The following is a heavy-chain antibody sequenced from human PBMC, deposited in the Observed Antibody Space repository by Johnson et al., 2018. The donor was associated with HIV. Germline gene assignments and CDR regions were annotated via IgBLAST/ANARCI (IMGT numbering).Heavy chain of an antibody. CDR3: ARLKNGAVDS. D-gene: IGHD2-8*01. J-gene: IGHJ3*02. CDR1: GFTFSSYA. CDR2: ISYDGSNN. V-gene: IGHV3-30*14. Sequence: QVQLVESGGGVVQPGRSLRLSCAASGFTFSSYAIHWVRQAPGKGLQWVAIISYDGSNNYYADSVKGRFPISSDNSKNTLFLQMNSLRVEDTAVYYCARLKNGAVDSWGQGTMVTVSS.